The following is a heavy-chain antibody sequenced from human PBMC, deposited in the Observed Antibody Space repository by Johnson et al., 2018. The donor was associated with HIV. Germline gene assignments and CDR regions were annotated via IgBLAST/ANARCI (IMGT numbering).Heavy chain of an antibody. V-gene: IGHV3-30*03. CDR1: GFTFSSYG. CDR2: ISYDGSNK. CDR3: ARERSYSSSWYGDAFDI. Sequence: QVQLLESGGGVVQPGRSLRLSCAASGFTFSSYGMHWVRQAPGKGLEWVAVISYDGSNKYYADSVKGRFTISRDNSKNTLYLQMNSLRAEDTAVYYCARERSYSSSWYGDAFDIWGQGTMVTVSS. D-gene: IGHD6-13*01. J-gene: IGHJ3*02.